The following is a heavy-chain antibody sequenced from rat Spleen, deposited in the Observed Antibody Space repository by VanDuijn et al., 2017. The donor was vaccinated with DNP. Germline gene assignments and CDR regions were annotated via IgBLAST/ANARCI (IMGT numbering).Heavy chain of an antibody. CDR1: GFNFNGYW. J-gene: IGHJ2*01. CDR3: ARGPNYGGYPDFFDY. V-gene: IGHV4-2*01. Sequence: EVKLVESGGGLVQPGRSLKLSCAASGFNFNGYWMGWVRQTPGKGLEWIGEINESGRTINFTPSLKNKFTISRDNGQNTLYLQMSKLGSEDTAIYYCARGPNYGGYPDFFDYWGQGVMVTVSS. D-gene: IGHD1-11*01. CDR2: INESGRTI.